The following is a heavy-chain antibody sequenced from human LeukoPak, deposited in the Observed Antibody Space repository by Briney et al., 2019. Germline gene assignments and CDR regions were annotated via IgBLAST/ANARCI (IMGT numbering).Heavy chain of an antibody. CDR3: ARDVWHYYDSSGYYGY. D-gene: IGHD3-22*01. CDR1: GFTFSSFW. Sequence: PGGSLRLSCTASGFTFSSFWMGWARQAPGKGLEWVANIKQDETEKFYLGSVKGRFTISRDNSKNTLYLQMNSLRAEDTAVYYCARDVWHYYDSSGYYGYWGQGTLVTVSS. J-gene: IGHJ4*02. V-gene: IGHV3-7*01. CDR2: IKQDETEK.